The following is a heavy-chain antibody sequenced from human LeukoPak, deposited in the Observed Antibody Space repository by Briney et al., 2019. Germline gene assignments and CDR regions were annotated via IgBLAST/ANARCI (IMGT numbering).Heavy chain of an antibody. CDR2: INPNSGGT. J-gene: IGHJ6*03. Sequence: EASVKVSCKASGYTFTGYYMHWVRQAPGQGLEWMGRINPNSGGTNYAQKFQGRVTMTRDTSLSTAYMELSRLRSDDTAVYYCARAYSSSPKAAGYYMDVWGKGTTVTVSS. CDR3: ARAYSSSPKAAGYYMDV. D-gene: IGHD6-13*01. V-gene: IGHV1-2*06. CDR1: GYTFTGYY.